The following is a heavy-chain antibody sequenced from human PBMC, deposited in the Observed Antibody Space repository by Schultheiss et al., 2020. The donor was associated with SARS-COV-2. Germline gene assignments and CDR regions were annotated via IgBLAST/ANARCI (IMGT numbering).Heavy chain of an antibody. V-gene: IGHV3-30*03. J-gene: IGHJ4*02. D-gene: IGHD4-17*01. CDR1: GFIYSSYG. CDR3: ARIRPHYYFDY. Sequence: GGSLRLSCAASGFIYSSYGMSWVRQAPGKGLEWVALISYDGSNKYYADSVKGRFTISRDNSKNTLYLQMNSLRAEDTAVYYCARIRPHYYFDYWGQGTLVTVSS. CDR2: ISYDGSNK.